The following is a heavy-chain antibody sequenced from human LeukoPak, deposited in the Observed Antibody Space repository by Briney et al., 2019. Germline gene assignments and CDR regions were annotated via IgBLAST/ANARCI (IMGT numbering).Heavy chain of an antibody. CDR2: IYPVDSDT. D-gene: IGHD3-16*01. Sequence: MGIIYPVDSDTRYSPSFQGQVTISADKSISTAYLQWSSLKASDTAMYYCARLELGGAFDIWGQGTMVTVSS. V-gene: IGHV5-51*01. CDR3: ARLELGGAFDI. J-gene: IGHJ3*02.